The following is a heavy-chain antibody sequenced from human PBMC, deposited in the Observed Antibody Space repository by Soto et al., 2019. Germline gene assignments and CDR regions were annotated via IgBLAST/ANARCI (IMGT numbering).Heavy chain of an antibody. Sequence: GGSLRLSCAASGFTFSNYIMHWVLQAPCKGLEWVAIILHDGNNKYYADSVKGRFTISRDNSKNTLCLQMNSLRTEDTAIYYCARDDEGGSYCDLGYWGQGTLVTVSS. CDR3: ARDDEGGSYCDLGY. D-gene: IGHD3-10*01. J-gene: IGHJ4*02. CDR2: ILHDGNNK. V-gene: IGHV3-30-3*01. CDR1: GFTFSNYI.